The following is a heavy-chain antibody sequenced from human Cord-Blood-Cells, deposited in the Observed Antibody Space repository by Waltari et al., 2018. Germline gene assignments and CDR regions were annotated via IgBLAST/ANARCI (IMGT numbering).Heavy chain of an antibody. D-gene: IGHD3-9*01. CDR1: GGSISSSSYS. CDR2: IYYSGST. Sequence: QLQLQESGPGLVKPSETLSLTCTVSGGSISSSSYSWGWIRQPPGKGLEWIGSIYYSGSTYYNPSLKSRVTISVDTSKNQFSLKLSSVTAADTAVYYCARRTLLRYFDYWGQGTLVTVSS. V-gene: IGHV4-39*01. J-gene: IGHJ4*02. CDR3: ARRTLLRYFDY.